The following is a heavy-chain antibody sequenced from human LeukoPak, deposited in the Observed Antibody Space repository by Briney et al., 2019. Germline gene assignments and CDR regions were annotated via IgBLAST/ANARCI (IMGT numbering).Heavy chain of an antibody. D-gene: IGHD2-21*02. J-gene: IGHJ4*02. V-gene: IGHV3-15*01. CDR3: TTLTRRDDWIDY. CDR1: GFTFSKAW. Sequence: GGSLRLSCAASGFTFSKAWMGWVRLAPGNGRGWLVHIKSKTDGGKTEYAAPVIGRFTISRDDSKNSLNLQMNSLKTEDTAVYYCTTLTRRDDWIDYWGQGTLVTVSS. CDR2: IKSKTDGGKT.